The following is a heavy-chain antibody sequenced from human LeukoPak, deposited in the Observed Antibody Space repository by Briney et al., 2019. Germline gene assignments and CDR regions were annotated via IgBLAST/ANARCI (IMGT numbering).Heavy chain of an antibody. CDR2: INTSGST. Sequence: KPSETLSLTCTVSGGSFSSGSYYWSWIRQPAGKGLEWIGRINTSGSTNYNPSLKSRVTMSVDTSKNQFSLKLSSVTAADTAVYYCARDRYIFAGPDAYYYMDVWGKGTTVTISS. CDR3: ARDRYIFAGPDAYYYMDV. D-gene: IGHD5-18*01. V-gene: IGHV4-61*02. J-gene: IGHJ6*03. CDR1: GGSFSSGSYY.